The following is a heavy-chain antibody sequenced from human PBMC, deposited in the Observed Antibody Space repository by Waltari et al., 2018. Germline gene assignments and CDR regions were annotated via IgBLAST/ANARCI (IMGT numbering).Heavy chain of an antibody. D-gene: IGHD1-20*01. V-gene: IGHV4-38-2*01. CDR1: GYYISSGYQ. Sequence: QVQLQESGPGLVKPSETLSLTCAVSGYYISSGYQWGWIRQPPGKGLEWIGGFSHGGRTYYNPALKRGVTFSVDTSKNQFSLKLSYATAADTAVYMCARAPSITSGTNDWGQGTLVTVSS. J-gene: IGHJ4*02. CDR3: ARAPSITSGTND. CDR2: FSHGGRT.